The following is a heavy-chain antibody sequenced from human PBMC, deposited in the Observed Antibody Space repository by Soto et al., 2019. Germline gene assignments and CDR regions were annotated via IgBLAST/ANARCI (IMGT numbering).Heavy chain of an antibody. CDR3: ARAYDRSGLNSFDP. J-gene: IGHJ5*02. D-gene: IGHD3-22*01. V-gene: IGHV1-69*13. CDR2: IITIFGPA. CDR1: GGTFSSYA. Sequence: SVKVSCKASGGTFSSYAISWVRQAPGQGLEWMGGIITIFGPANYAQKFQGRVTITADESTSTAYMELSSLRSEDTAVYYCARAYDRSGLNSFDPWGQGTLVTVSS.